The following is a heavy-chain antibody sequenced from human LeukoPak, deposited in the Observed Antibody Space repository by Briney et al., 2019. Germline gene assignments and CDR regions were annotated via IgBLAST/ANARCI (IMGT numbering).Heavy chain of an antibody. CDR2: ISSSGSTI. V-gene: IGHV3-48*03. J-gene: IGHJ4*02. CDR1: GFTFSSYE. Sequence: GGSLRLSCAASGFTFSSYEMNWVRQAPGKGLEWVPYISSSGSTIYYADSVKGRFTISRDNAKNSLYLQMNSLRAEDTAVYYCARDLVAATAVSDYWGQGTLVTVSS. D-gene: IGHD2-15*01. CDR3: ARDLVAATAVSDY.